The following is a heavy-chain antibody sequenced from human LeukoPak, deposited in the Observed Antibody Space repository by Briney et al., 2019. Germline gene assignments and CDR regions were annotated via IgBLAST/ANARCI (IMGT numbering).Heavy chain of an antibody. Sequence: PSXXLSLTCTVSGGSISSGSYYWRWIRQPAGKGLEWIGRIYTTGSTNYNPSIKSRITISVETSKNKFAMKLSYRTAEGKAMYYCARGGTYCSGGSCYGRVMDVWGKGTTVTVSS. CDR3: ARGGTYCSGGSCYGRVMDV. V-gene: IGHV4-61*02. CDR2: IYTTGST. CDR1: GGSISSGSYY. J-gene: IGHJ6*03. D-gene: IGHD2-15*01.